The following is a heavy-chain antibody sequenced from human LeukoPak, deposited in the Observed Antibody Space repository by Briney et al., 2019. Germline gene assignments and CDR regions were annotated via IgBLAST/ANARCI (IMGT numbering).Heavy chain of an antibody. V-gene: IGHV3-23*01. CDR3: AGRGYSGYDLALSDAFDI. J-gene: IGHJ3*02. Sequence: GGSLRLSCAASGFTFSSYAMSWVRQAPGKGLEWVSAISGSGGSTYYADSVKGRFTISRDNSKNTLYLQMNSLRAEDTAVYYCAGRGYSGYDLALSDAFDIWAKGQWSPSLQ. CDR2: ISGSGGST. CDR1: GFTFSSYA. D-gene: IGHD5-12*01.